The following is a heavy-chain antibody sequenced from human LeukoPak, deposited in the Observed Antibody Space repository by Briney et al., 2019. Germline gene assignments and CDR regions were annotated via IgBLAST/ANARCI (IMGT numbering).Heavy chain of an antibody. CDR3: VRANYGFDY. V-gene: IGHV3-30*02. J-gene: IGHJ4*02. CDR1: GFTFSSYG. Sequence: GGSLRLSCAASGFTFSSYGMHWARQAPGKGLEWVAFIRYDGGNKYYADSVKGRFTISRDNAKSSLSLQMNSLRAEDTAVYYCVRANYGFDYWGQGTLVTVSS. D-gene: IGHD3-16*01. CDR2: IRYDGGNK.